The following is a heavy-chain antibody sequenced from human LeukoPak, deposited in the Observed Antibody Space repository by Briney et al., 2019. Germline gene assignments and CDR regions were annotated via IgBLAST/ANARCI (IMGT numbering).Heavy chain of an antibody. V-gene: IGHV4-31*03. CDR3: ARGAPSAGYFDL. CDR1: GGSINSGGYY. CDR2: IYYSGST. Sequence: SETLSLTCTVSGGSINSGGYYWSWIRQHPGKGLEWIGYIYYSGSTYYNPSLQSRVTISMDTSKNQFSLKLSSVTAADTAVYYCARGAPSAGYFDLWGRGTLVTVSS. J-gene: IGHJ2*01.